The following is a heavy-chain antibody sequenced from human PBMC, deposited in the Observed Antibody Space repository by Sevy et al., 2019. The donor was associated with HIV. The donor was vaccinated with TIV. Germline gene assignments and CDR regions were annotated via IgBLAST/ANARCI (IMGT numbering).Heavy chain of an antibody. V-gene: IGHV3-23*01. J-gene: IGHJ6*02. D-gene: IGHD2-15*01. CDR3: AKDGSSPMRVVVALTYYYYGMDV. Sequence: GGSLRLSCAASGFTFSSYAMSWVRQAPGKGLEWVSAISGSCGSTYYADSVKGRFTISRDNSKNTLYLQMTSLRAEDTAVYYCAKDGSSPMRVVVALTYYYYGMDVWGQGTTVTVSS. CDR2: ISGSCGST. CDR1: GFTFSSYA.